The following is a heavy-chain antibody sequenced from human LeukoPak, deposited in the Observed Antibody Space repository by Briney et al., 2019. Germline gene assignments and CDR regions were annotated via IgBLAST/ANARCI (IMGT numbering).Heavy chain of an antibody. CDR3: ARGLYPYCSGGSCYLLENWFDP. CDR1: GGSISSYY. CDR2: INYSGST. V-gene: IGHV4-59*08. Sequence: PSETLSLTCTVSGGSISSYYWSWIRQPPGKGLEWIGYINYSGSTKYNPSLKSRVTISVDTSKNQFSLKVSSVTAADTAFYYCARGLYPYCSGGSCYLLENWFDPWGQGTLVTVSS. D-gene: IGHD2-15*01. J-gene: IGHJ5*02.